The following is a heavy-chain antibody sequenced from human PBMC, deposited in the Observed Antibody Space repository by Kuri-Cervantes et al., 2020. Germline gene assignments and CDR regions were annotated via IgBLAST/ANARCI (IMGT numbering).Heavy chain of an antibody. J-gene: IGHJ4*02. V-gene: IGHV3-33*01. CDR1: GFTFSSYG. CDR2: IWYDGSNK. CDR3: AREVFTMVRGVTE. Sequence: GESLKIPCAASGFTFSSYGMHWVRQAPGKGLEWVAVIWYDGSNKYYADSVKGRFTISRDNSKNTLYLQMNSLRAEDTAVYYCAREVFTMVRGVTEWGQGTLVTVSS. D-gene: IGHD3-10*01.